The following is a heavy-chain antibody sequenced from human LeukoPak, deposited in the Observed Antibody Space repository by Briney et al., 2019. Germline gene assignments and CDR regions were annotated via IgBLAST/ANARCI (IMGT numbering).Heavy chain of an antibody. Sequence: SETLSLTCTVSGGSISSYYWSWLRQPAGKGLEWIGRIYPSGSTNYNPSLKSRVTMSVDTSKNQFSLKLSSVTAADTAVYYCAREYYDYVWGSYRYPNRGYYFDYWGQGTLVTVSS. D-gene: IGHD3-16*02. CDR2: IYPSGST. J-gene: IGHJ4*02. CDR1: GGSISSYY. CDR3: AREYYDYVWGSYRYPNRGYYFDY. V-gene: IGHV4-4*07.